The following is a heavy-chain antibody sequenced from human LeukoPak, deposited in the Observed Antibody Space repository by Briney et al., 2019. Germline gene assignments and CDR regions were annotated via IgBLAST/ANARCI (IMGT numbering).Heavy chain of an antibody. D-gene: IGHD2-15*01. CDR3: ARSHYCSGGSCYASDY. V-gene: IGHV3-21*01. CDR1: GFTFSSYN. CDR2: ISNSSSYI. J-gene: IGHJ4*02. Sequence: PGGSLRLSCAASGFTFSSYNMNWVRQAPGKGLEWVSSISNSSSYIYYADSVKGRFTISRDNAKNSLYLQMNSLRAEDTAVYYCARSHYCSGGSCYASDYWGQGTLVTVSS.